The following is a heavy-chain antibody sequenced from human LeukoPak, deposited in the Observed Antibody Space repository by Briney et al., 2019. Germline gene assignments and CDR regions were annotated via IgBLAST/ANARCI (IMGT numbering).Heavy chain of an antibody. Sequence: GGSLRLSCAASGFTLSSNYMSWVRQAPGKGPEWVSVIYSGGSTYYADSVKGRFTISRDNSKNTLYLQMNSLRAEDTAVYYCARGLYYYDSSGYYRYFDYWGQGTLVTVSS. CDR1: GFTLSSNY. CDR2: IYSGGST. CDR3: ARGLYYYDSSGYYRYFDY. J-gene: IGHJ4*02. V-gene: IGHV3-66*02. D-gene: IGHD3-22*01.